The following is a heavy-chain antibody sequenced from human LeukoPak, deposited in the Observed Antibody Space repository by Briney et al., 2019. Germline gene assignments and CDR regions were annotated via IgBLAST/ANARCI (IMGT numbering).Heavy chain of an antibody. Sequence: PSETLSLTCAVYGGSFSGYYWSWIRQPPGKGLEWIGETNHSGSTNYNPSLKSRVTISVDTSKNQFSLKLSSVTAADTAVYYCARPRYSSGWFDYWGQGTLVTVSS. CDR2: TNHSGST. CDR1: GGSFSGYY. V-gene: IGHV4-34*01. J-gene: IGHJ4*02. D-gene: IGHD6-19*01. CDR3: ARPRYSSGWFDY.